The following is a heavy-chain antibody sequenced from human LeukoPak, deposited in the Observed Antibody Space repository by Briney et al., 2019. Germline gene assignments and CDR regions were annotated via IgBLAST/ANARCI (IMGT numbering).Heavy chain of an antibody. CDR3: AREKEMATMYYYYYYMDV. CDR1: GGSISSYY. V-gene: IGHV4-4*07. J-gene: IGHJ6*03. Sequence: SETLSLTCTVSGGSISSYYWSWIRQPAGKGLEWIGRIYASGSTNYNPSLKSRVTMSVDTSKNQFSLKLSSVTAADTAVYYCAREKEMATMYYYYYYMDVWGKGTTVTVSS. CDR2: IYASGST. D-gene: IGHD5-24*01.